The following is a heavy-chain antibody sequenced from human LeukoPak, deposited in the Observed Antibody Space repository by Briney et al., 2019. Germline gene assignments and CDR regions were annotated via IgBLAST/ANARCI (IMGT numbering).Heavy chain of an antibody. CDR3: ARDRPDLRYFDY. CDR2: IYSGGST. V-gene: IGHV3-53*01. CDR1: GFTVSSNY. Sequence: GGSLRLSCAASGFTVSSNYMSWVRQAPGKGLEWVSVIYSGGSTYYADSVKGRFTISRDNSKNTLYLQMKSLRAEDTAVHYCARDRPDLRYFDYWGQGTLVTVSS. J-gene: IGHJ4*02. D-gene: IGHD3-9*01.